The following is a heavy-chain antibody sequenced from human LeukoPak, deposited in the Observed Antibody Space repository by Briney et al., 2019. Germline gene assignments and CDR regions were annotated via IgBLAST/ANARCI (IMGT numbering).Heavy chain of an antibody. D-gene: IGHD5-18*01. Sequence: GGSLRLSCAASGFTFSSYAMHWVRQAPGKGLEWVAVISYDGSNKYYADSVKGRFTISRDNSKNTLYLQMNSLRAEDTAVYYCAREDTAMVVIDYWGQGTLVTVSS. CDR2: ISYDGSNK. J-gene: IGHJ4*02. CDR3: AREDTAMVVIDY. CDR1: GFTFSSYA. V-gene: IGHV3-30-3*01.